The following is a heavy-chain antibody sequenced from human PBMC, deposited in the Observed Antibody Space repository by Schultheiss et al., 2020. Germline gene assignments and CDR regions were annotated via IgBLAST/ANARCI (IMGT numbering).Heavy chain of an antibody. V-gene: IGHV3-33*01. CDR2: IWYDGSNK. J-gene: IGHJ5*02. CDR3: ARDLGGVGATPSDWFDP. D-gene: IGHD1-26*01. CDR1: GFTFSSYG. Sequence: GGSLRLSCAASGFTFSSYGMHWVRQAPGKGLEWVAVIWYDGSNKYYADSVKGRFTISRDNSKNTLYLQMNSLRAEDTAVYYCARDLGGVGATPSDWFDPWGQGTLVNVSS.